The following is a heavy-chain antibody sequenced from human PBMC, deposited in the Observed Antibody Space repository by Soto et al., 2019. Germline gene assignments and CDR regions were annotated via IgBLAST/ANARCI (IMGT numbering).Heavy chain of an antibody. Sequence: GSLRLSCAASGFTFSNFWISWVRQAPGKGLEWVANINEDGSEKYYVGSVKGRFTISRDNPKNSLYLQMNSLSAEDTAVYYCARSPGPWTRAVGNWGQGTLVTVSS. CDR3: ARSPGPWTRAVGN. J-gene: IGHJ4*02. D-gene: IGHD1-1*01. CDR1: GFTFSNFW. CDR2: INEDGSEK. V-gene: IGHV3-7*03.